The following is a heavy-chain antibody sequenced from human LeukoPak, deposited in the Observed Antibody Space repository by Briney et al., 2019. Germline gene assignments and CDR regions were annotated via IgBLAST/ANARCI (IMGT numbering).Heavy chain of an antibody. Sequence: GGSLRLSCAASGFTFSSYGMHWVRQAPGKGLEWVAFIRYDGSNKYYADSVKGRFTISRDNSKNTLYLQMNSLRAEDTAVYYCAKDCSRFVYYYYYMDVWGKGTTVTISS. D-gene: IGHD2-21*01. V-gene: IGHV3-30*02. J-gene: IGHJ6*03. CDR1: GFTFSSYG. CDR2: IRYDGSNK. CDR3: AKDCSRFVYYYYYMDV.